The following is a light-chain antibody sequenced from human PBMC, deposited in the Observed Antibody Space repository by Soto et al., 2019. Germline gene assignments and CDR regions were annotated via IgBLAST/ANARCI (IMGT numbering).Light chain of an antibody. CDR3: SSYTSSSTHYVV. V-gene: IGLV2-14*01. CDR1: SSDVGGYNY. Sequence: QSALTQPASVSGSPGQSITISCTGTSSDVGGYNYVSWYQQHPGKAPKLMIYDVSNRPSGVSNRFSGSKSGNTSSLTISGLQAEDEADYYCSSYTSSSTHYVVFGGGTQLTVL. CDR2: DVS. J-gene: IGLJ2*01.